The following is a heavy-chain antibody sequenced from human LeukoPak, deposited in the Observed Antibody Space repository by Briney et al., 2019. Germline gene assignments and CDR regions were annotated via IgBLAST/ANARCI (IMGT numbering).Heavy chain of an antibody. V-gene: IGHV4-4*07. CDR1: GGSISSYY. D-gene: IGHD1-26*01. CDR2: IYTSGST. Sequence: SETLSLTCTVSGGSISSYYWSWLRQPAGKGLEWIGRIYTSGSTNYNPSLKSRVTMSVDTSKNQFSLKLSSVTAADTAVYYCASSGSYSVAFDIWGQGTMVTVSS. J-gene: IGHJ3*02. CDR3: ASSGSYSVAFDI.